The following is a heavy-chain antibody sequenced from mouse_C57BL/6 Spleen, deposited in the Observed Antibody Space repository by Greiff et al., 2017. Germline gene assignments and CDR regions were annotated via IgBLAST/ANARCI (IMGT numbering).Heavy chain of an antibody. D-gene: IGHD2-4*01. J-gene: IGHJ2*01. CDR3: ATTRNDYDLFDY. CDR1: GFTFTDYY. V-gene: IGHV7-3*01. CDR2: IRNKANGYTT. Sequence: EVHLVESGGGLVQPGGSLSLSCAASGFTFTDYYMSWVRQPPGKALEWLGFIRNKANGYTTEYSASVKGRFTISRDNSQSILYLQMNALRAEDSATYYCATTRNDYDLFDYWGQGTTLTVSS.